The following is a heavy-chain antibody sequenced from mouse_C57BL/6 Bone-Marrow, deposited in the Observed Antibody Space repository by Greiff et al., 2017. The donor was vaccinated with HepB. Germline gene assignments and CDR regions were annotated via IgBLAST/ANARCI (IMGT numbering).Heavy chain of an antibody. D-gene: IGHD2-4*01. V-gene: IGHV1-15*01. CDR3: TRSRKMITTRYYFDY. CDR1: GYTFTDYE. J-gene: IGHJ2*01. CDR2: IDPETGGT. Sequence: VKLQQSGAELVRPGASVTLSCKASGYTFTDYEMHWVKQTPVHGLEWIGAIDPETGGTAYNQKFKGKAILTADKSSSTAYMELRSLTSEDSAVYYCTRSRKMITTRYYFDYWGQGTTLTVSS.